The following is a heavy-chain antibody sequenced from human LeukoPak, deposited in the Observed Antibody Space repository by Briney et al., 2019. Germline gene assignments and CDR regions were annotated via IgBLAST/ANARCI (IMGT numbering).Heavy chain of an antibody. Sequence: SQTLSLTCTVSGDSVSSGGSYWSWVRQPPGKGLEWIGYISYSGGTYYNPSLQSRVTISVDTSKNQFFLKPSSVTAADTAVYYCARQGNFMITFGGGQGTLVTVSS. V-gene: IGHV4-30-4*01. CDR3: ARQGNFMITFG. J-gene: IGHJ4*02. CDR2: ISYSGGT. CDR1: GDSVSSGGSY. D-gene: IGHD3-16*01.